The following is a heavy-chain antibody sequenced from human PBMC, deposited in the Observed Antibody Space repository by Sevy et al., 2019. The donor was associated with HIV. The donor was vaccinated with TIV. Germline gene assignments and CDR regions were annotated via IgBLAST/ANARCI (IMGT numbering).Heavy chain of an antibody. CDR2: INGRGGCA. V-gene: IGHV3-23*01. D-gene: IGHD1-26*01. J-gene: IGHJ4*02. CDR1: GFTFGSFA. CDR3: ARPTPRIAPSSAAFYDY. Sequence: GGSLRLSCAASGFTFGSFAMSWVRHIPGKGLEWVSTINGRGGCAYYADSVKGRFTLSRDNSNNTVFLQMNRLRDEDTAVFYCARPTPRIAPSSAAFYDYWGQGTLVTVSS.